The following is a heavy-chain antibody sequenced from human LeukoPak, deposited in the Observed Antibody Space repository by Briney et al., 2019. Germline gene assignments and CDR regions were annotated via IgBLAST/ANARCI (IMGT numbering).Heavy chain of an antibody. V-gene: IGHV3-30*02. Sequence: PGGSLRLSCAASGFTFSSYGMYWVRQAPGKGLEWVAFIRYDGSNKYYADSVKGRFTISRDNAKNSLYLQMNSLRAEDTAVYYCARDAYDSSGYSGAVDYWGQGTLVTVFS. CDR1: GFTFSSYG. CDR2: IRYDGSNK. D-gene: IGHD3-22*01. J-gene: IGHJ4*02. CDR3: ARDAYDSSGYSGAVDY.